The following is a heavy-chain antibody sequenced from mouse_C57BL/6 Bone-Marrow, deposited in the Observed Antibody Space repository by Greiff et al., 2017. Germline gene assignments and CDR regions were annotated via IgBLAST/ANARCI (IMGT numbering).Heavy chain of an antibody. J-gene: IGHJ4*01. D-gene: IGHD1-1*01. Sequence: EVKLVESGGDLVKPGGSLKLSCAASGFTFSSYGMSWVRQTPDKRLEWVATISSGGSYTYYPDSVKGRFTISRDNAKNTLYLQMSSLKSEDTAMYYCARPHYGSSVYAMDYCGQGTSGTVSS. CDR3: ARPHYGSSVYAMDY. CDR1: GFTFSSYG. CDR2: ISSGGSYT. V-gene: IGHV5-6*01.